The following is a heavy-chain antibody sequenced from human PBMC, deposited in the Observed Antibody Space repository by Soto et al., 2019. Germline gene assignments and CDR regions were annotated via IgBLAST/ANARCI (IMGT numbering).Heavy chain of an antibody. CDR2: IYYSGST. CDR3: ARAEYYDILTGYSH. J-gene: IGHJ4*02. Sequence: SETLSLTCTVSGGSISSGGYYWSWIRQHPGKGLEWIGYIYYSGSTYYNPSLKSRVTISVDTSKNQFSLKLSSVTAADTAVYYCARAEYYDILTGYSHWGQGTLVTVSS. V-gene: IGHV4-31*03. CDR1: GGSISSGGYY. D-gene: IGHD3-9*01.